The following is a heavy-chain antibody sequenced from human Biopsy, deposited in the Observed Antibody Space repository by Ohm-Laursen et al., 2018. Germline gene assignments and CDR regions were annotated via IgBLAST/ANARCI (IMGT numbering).Heavy chain of an antibody. D-gene: IGHD3-3*01. CDR2: IVPVLGHL. Sequence: SVKVSCKTSGGPSSNYAFSWVRQAPGQGLEWVGRIVPVLGHLNYAQRFQGRVSITADKSTSYVFMELSRLTSGDTAVYYCAADADGYYTEFDYRGPGTLVTVSS. J-gene: IGHJ4*02. CDR3: AADADGYYTEFDY. CDR1: GGPSSNYA. V-gene: IGHV1-69*04.